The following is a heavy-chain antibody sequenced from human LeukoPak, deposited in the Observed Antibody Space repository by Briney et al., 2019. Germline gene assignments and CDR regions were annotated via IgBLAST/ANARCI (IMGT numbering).Heavy chain of an antibody. J-gene: IGHJ4*02. V-gene: IGHV3-23*01. CDR3: AKVRFGVTARYHFDF. D-gene: IGHD3-10*01. CDR1: GFTFSSYA. Sequence: GGSLRLSCAASGFTFSSYAMSWVRQAPGKGLEWVSTISTSGGSTYYADSVKGRFTISRDNSKNTLYLQMNSLRAEDTAVYYCAKVRFGVTARYHFDFWAQETLVTVSS. CDR2: ISTSGGST.